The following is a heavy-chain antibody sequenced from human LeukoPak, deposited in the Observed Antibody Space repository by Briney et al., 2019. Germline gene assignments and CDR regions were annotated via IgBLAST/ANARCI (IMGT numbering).Heavy chain of an antibody. Sequence: SVKVSCKASGGTFSSYAISCVRQAPGQGLEWMGRIIPILGIANYAQKFQGRVTITADKSTSTAYMELSRLRSEDTAVYYCARGYCSGGSCYNNWFDPWGQGTLVTVSS. D-gene: IGHD2-15*01. V-gene: IGHV1-69*04. CDR3: ARGYCSGGSCYNNWFDP. CDR1: GGTFSSYA. J-gene: IGHJ5*02. CDR2: IIPILGIA.